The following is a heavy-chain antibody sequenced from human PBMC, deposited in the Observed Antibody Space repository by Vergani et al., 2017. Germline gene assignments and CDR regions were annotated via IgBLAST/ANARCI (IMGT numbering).Heavy chain of an antibody. V-gene: IGHV3-23*01. CDR3: ARSGYSSSWYHYYYGMDV. J-gene: IGHJ6*02. CDR2: ISGSGGST. D-gene: IGHD6-13*01. CDR1: GFTFSSYA. Sequence: EVQLLESGGGLVQPGGSLRLSCAASGFTFSSYAMSWVRQAPGKGLEWVSAISGSGGSTSYADPVKGRFTISRDNSKNTPYLQMNSLIAEDTAVYYCARSGYSSSWYHYYYGMDVWGQGTTVTVSS.